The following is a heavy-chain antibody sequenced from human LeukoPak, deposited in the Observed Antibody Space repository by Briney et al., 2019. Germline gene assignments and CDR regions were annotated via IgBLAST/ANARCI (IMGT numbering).Heavy chain of an antibody. V-gene: IGHV3-48*01. CDR1: GFTFSSYS. D-gene: IGHD1-26*01. Sequence: PGGSLRLSCAASGFTFSSYSMNWVRQAPGKGLEWVSYISSSSSTIYYADSAKGRFTISRDNAKNSLYLQMNSLRAEDTAVYYCVRKSGGSYYYYMDVWGKGTTVTVS. J-gene: IGHJ6*03. CDR2: ISSSSSTI. CDR3: VRKSGGSYYYYMDV.